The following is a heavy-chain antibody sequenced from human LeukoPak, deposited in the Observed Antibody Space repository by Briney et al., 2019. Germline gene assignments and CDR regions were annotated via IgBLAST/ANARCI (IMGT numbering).Heavy chain of an antibody. CDR3: ARGGYYYDSSGYYYFDY. J-gene: IGHJ4*02. CDR1: GFTFSSYS. Sequence: GGSLRLSCAASGFTFSSYSMSWVRQAPGKGLEWVANIKQDGSEKYYVDSVKGRFTISRDNAKNSLYLQMNSLRAEDTAVYYCARGGYYYDSSGYYYFDYWGQGTLVTVSS. D-gene: IGHD3-22*01. V-gene: IGHV3-7*01. CDR2: IKQDGSEK.